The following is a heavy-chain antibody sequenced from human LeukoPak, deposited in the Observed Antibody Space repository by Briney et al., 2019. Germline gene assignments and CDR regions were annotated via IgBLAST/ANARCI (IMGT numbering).Heavy chain of an antibody. CDR3: ARGGQIFGVVIDY. J-gene: IGHJ4*02. CDR1: GGTFSSYA. D-gene: IGHD3-3*01. Sequence: ASVKVSCKASGGTFSSYAISWVRQAPGQGLEWMGGIIPILGIANYAQKFQGRVTITADKPTSTAYMELRSLRSDDTAVYYCARGGQIFGVVIDYWGQGTLVTVSS. CDR2: IIPILGIA. V-gene: IGHV1-69*10.